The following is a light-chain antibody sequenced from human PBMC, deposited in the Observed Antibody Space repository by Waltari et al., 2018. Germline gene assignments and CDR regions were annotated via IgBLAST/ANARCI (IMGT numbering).Light chain of an antibody. CDR3: AAWDDSLNGWV. CDR2: SSR. CDR1: SSKLRLPA. J-gene: IGLJ3*02. Sequence: QSVLTQPPAVSGTPGQRVPISCSAGSSKLRLPAAKRYQQTPGTAPKLLIYSSRQRPSGVPDRFSGFRSGTSASLAISGLQSEDETDYICAAWDDSLNGWVFGGGTKLTVL. V-gene: IGLV1-44*01.